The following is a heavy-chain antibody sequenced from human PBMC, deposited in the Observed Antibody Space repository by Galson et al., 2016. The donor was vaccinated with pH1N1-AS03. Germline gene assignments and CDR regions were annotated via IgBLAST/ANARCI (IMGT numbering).Heavy chain of an antibody. J-gene: IGHJ4*02. V-gene: IGHV1-18*04. CDR1: GYPFSNYG. CDR3: ARGSCNGGSRYHGGDYFDY. D-gene: IGHD2-15*01. CDR2: ISAYSGDT. Sequence: SVKVSCKASGYPFSNYGFSWVRQAPGQGLDWMGWISAYSGDTNYAQKFQGRVTMTTDTSTSTAYMELRSLRSEDTAIYYCARGSCNGGSRYHGGDYFDYWGQVTLVTVSS.